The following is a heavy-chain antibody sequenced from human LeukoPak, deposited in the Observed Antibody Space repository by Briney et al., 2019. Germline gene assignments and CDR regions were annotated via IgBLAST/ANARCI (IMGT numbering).Heavy chain of an antibody. V-gene: IGHV4-30-4*01. CDR2: IYYSGST. J-gene: IGHJ3*02. CDR3: ARVDDYVWGSYRPPRAFDI. CDR1: GISISSGDYY. Sequence: PSETLSLTCTVSGISISSGDYYWSWIRQPPGKGLEWIGYIYYSGSTYYNPSLKSRVTISVDTSKNQFSLKLSSVTAADTAVYYCARVDDYVWGSYRPPRAFDIWGQGTMVTVSS. D-gene: IGHD3-16*02.